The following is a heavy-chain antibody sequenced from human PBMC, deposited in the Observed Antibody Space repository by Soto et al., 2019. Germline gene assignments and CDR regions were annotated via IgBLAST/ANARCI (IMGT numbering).Heavy chain of an antibody. D-gene: IGHD2-2*01. CDR2: ISYDGSNK. J-gene: IGHJ4*02. Sequence: QVQLVESGGGVVQPGRSLRLSCAASGFTFSSYGMHWVRQAPGKGLEWVAVISYDGSNKYYADSVKGRFTISRDNSKNTLYLQMHSLRAEDTAVYYCAKGDIVLVPAAVIGYFDYWGQGTLVTVSS. CDR3: AKGDIVLVPAAVIGYFDY. V-gene: IGHV3-30*18. CDR1: GFTFSSYG.